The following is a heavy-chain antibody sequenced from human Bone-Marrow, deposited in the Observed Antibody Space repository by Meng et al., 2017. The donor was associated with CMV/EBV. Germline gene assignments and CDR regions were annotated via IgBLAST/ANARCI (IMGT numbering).Heavy chain of an antibody. V-gene: IGHV3-7*01. Sequence: GGSLRLSCAASGFTFTDYSMNWVRQAPGKGLEWVANIREDGSSKYYADPVKGRFTISRDNAKNSLYLQMSSLRAEDTAMYFCARAGLGYCSVTSCYNDYWGQGTLVTVSS. CDR1: GFTFTDYS. CDR2: IREDGSSK. D-gene: IGHD2-2*02. CDR3: ARAGLGYCSVTSCYNDY. J-gene: IGHJ4*02.